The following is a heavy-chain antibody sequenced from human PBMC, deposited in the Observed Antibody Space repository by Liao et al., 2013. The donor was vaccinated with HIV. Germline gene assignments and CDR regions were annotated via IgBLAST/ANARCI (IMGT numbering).Heavy chain of an antibody. V-gene: IGHV4-34*01. J-gene: IGHJ6*03. Sequence: QVQLQQWGAGLLKPSETLSLTCAVYGGSFSGYYWSWIRQPPGKGLEWIGEINHSGSTNYNPSLKSRVTISVDTSKNQFSLKLSSVTAADTAVYYCARVYSSSWHYSRIYYSYYMDVWGKGTTVTVSS. CDR3: ARVYSSSWHYSRIYYSYYMDV. D-gene: IGHD6-13*01. CDR2: INHSGST. CDR1: GGSFSGYY.